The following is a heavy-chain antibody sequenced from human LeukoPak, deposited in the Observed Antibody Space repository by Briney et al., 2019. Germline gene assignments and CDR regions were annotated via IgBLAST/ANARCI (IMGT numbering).Heavy chain of an antibody. CDR3: ARDPPGIAASGTYY. D-gene: IGHD6-13*01. CDR1: GFTLNNYA. V-gene: IGHV3-53*01. Sequence: PGGSLRLSCAASGFTLNNYAMSWVRQAPGKGLEWVSLIYSRGGTSYADSVKGRFTISRDSSKNTLFLQMNSLGVEDTAVYYCARDPPGIAASGTYYWGQGTLVAVSS. CDR2: IYSRGGT. J-gene: IGHJ4*02.